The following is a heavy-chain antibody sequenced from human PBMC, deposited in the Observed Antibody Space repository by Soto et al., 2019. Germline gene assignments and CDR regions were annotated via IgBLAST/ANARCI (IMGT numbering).Heavy chain of an antibody. CDR3: ATSQKGYNWNYFDH. Sequence: SETLSLTCAVSGASISGSSYYWAWLRQSPGKGREWIGSVFYTAFTSYNPSLESRVSVSVDTSKSQSSLKLSAVTAADKAVYYCATSQKGYNWNYFDHWGQGALVTVSS. CDR2: VFYTAFT. V-gene: IGHV4-39*01. D-gene: IGHD1-20*01. J-gene: IGHJ4*02. CDR1: GASISGSSYY.